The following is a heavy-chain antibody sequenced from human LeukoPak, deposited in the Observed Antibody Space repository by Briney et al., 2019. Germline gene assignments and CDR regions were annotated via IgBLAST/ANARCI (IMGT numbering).Heavy chain of an antibody. J-gene: IGHJ4*02. CDR2: ISSDGDNT. V-gene: IGHV3-64*01. CDR3: ARVGGDYFDY. Sequence: GGSLRLSCAASGFTLRSYSMHWIRKAPGKGLEFVSAISSDGDNTYYANSVKGRFTISRDNSKNTLYLQMGGLRPEDMALYYCARVGGDYFDYWSQGTLVTVSS. D-gene: IGHD3-10*01. CDR1: GFTLRSYS.